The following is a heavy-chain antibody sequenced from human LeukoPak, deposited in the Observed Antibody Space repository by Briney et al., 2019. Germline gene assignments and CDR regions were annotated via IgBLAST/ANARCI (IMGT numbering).Heavy chain of an antibody. J-gene: IGHJ4*02. Sequence: GGSLRLSCAASGFTFSSYAMSWVRQAPGKGLEWVSAISGSGGSAYYADSVKGRFTTSRDNSKNTLYLQMNSLRAEDTAVYYCAKDRDWGVIVVGVFDYWGQGTLVTVSS. V-gene: IGHV3-23*01. CDR1: GFTFSSYA. CDR2: ISGSGGSA. CDR3: AKDRDWGVIVVGVFDY. D-gene: IGHD2-21*01.